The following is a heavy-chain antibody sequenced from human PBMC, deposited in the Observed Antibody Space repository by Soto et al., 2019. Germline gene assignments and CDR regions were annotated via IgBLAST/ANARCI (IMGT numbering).Heavy chain of an antibody. CDR2: IYNSGST. Sequence: QVQLRESGPGLVKPSETLSLTCTVSGGSVSSGSYYWSWIRQPPGRELEWVGYIYNSGSTKYNPSLQSRVTISVDTSKNQFSLKLSSVTAADTAVYYCASWTTVSKAFDYWGQGTLVTVSS. J-gene: IGHJ4*02. CDR3: ASWTTVSKAFDY. CDR1: GGSVSSGSYY. D-gene: IGHD4-4*01. V-gene: IGHV4-61*01.